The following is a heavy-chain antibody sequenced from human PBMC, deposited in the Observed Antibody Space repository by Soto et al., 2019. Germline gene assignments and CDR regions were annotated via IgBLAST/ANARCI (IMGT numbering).Heavy chain of an antibody. CDR1: GFRFSDYG. Sequence: GGSLRLSCAVPGFRFSDYGMHWVRQAPGKGLEWVAVISNDGSKKYYRDSVQGRFTISRDDSKSTVYVQMDSLKPEDTAVYYCAKTRRGYDMFFYGLDVWGQGTTVTVSS. D-gene: IGHD5-12*01. V-gene: IGHV3-30*18. CDR3: AKTRRGYDMFFYGLDV. CDR2: ISNDGSKK. J-gene: IGHJ6*02.